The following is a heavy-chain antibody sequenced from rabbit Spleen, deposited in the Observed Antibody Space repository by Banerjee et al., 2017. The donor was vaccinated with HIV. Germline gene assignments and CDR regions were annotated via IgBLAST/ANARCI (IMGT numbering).Heavy chain of an antibody. CDR3: ARDLDGVIGWNFGW. CDR1: SSYY. CDR2: IDPFFGTT. Sequence: SSYYMCWVRQAPGKGLEWIGCIDPFFGTTYYASWVNGRFTISNDNAQNTVFLQMTSLTVADTATYFCARDLDGVIGWNFGWWGPGTLVTVS. V-gene: IGHV1S7*01. D-gene: IGHD4-1*01. J-gene: IGHJ4*01.